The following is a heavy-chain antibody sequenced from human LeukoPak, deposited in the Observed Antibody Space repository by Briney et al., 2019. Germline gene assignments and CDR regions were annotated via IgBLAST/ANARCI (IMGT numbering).Heavy chain of an antibody. J-gene: IGHJ6*03. Sequence: GGSRQISCKGSGSNFTNYWIGWVRQLPGKGRGWMGIIYPGDSDTRYSPSFQGQVTISADKSISTAYLQWSSLKASDTAMYYCARRGRYCTNGVCYTTPPPYYMDVWGKGTTVTVSS. CDR2: IYPGDSDT. V-gene: IGHV5-51*01. D-gene: IGHD2-8*01. CDR1: GSNFTNYW. CDR3: ARRGRYCTNGVCYTTPPPYYMDV.